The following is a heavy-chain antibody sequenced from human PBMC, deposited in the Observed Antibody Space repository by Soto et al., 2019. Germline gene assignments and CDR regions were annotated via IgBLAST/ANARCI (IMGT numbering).Heavy chain of an antibody. Sequence: PSETLSLTCAVYGGSFSGYYWSWIRQPPGKGLEWIGEINHSGSTNYNPSLKSRVTISVDTSKNQFSLKLSSVTAADTAVYYCARGYYGSGSYYNGSVYYYYYGMDVWGQGTTVTVSS. V-gene: IGHV4-34*01. CDR2: INHSGST. CDR3: ARGYYGSGSYYNGSVYYYYYGMDV. CDR1: GGSFSGYY. J-gene: IGHJ6*02. D-gene: IGHD3-10*01.